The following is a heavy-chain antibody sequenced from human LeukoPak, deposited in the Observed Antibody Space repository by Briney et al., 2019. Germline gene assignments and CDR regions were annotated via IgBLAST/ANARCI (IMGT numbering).Heavy chain of an antibody. V-gene: IGHV3-33*01. J-gene: IGHJ3*02. CDR3: ARKSGTMVRGSRGAFDI. D-gene: IGHD3-10*01. CDR1: GFTFSSYG. CDR2: IWYDGSNK. Sequence: PGGSLRLSCAASGFTFSSYGMHWVRQAPGKGLEWVAVIWYDGSNKYYADSVKGRFTISRDNSKSTLYLQMNSLRAEDTAVYYCARKSGTMVRGSRGAFDIWGQGTMVTVSS.